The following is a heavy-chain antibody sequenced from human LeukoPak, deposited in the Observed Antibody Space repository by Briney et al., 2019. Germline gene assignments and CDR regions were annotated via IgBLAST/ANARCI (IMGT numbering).Heavy chain of an antibody. D-gene: IGHD3-10*01. J-gene: IGHJ4*02. Sequence: SQTLSLTCTVSGGSITSGDYYWGWIRQPPGKGLEWIGYVYYSGITYYSPSLKSRITISEDTSENQFSLSLTSVTAADTAVYYCARGGRYYGYFDYWGQGILVTVSS. CDR3: ARGGRYYGYFDY. CDR1: GGSITSGDYY. CDR2: VYYSGIT. V-gene: IGHV4-30-4*01.